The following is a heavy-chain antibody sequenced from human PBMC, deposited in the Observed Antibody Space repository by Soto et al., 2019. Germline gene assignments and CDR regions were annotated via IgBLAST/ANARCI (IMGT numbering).Heavy chain of an antibody. J-gene: IGHJ6*02. CDR3: ARHDTTAALSSGMDV. D-gene: IGHD4-4*01. V-gene: IGHV5-10-1*01. CDR2: IDPSDSYT. CDR1: GYSFTSYW. Sequence: PGESLKISCKGSGYSFTSYWISWVRQMPGKGLEWMGRIDPSDSYTNYSPSFQGHVTISADKSISTAYLQWSSLKASDTAMYYCARHDTTAALSSGMDVWGQGTTVTVSS.